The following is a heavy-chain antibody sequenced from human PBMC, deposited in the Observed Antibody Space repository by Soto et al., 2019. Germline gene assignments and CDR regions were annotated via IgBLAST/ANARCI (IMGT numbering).Heavy chain of an antibody. D-gene: IGHD2-2*01. CDR1: GGSISSSPYY. CDR2: IYYSGST. Sequence: SETLSLTCTVSGGSISSSPYYWGWIRQPPGKGLEWIGSIYYSGSTHYNASLKSRVTISVDTSRNQFSLKLSSVTAADTAVYYCARHLCSITSFFGMRPGYYYYSYMEVWGKGTRVTVS. CDR3: ARHLCSITSFFGMRPGYYYYSYMEV. J-gene: IGHJ6*03. V-gene: IGHV4-39*01.